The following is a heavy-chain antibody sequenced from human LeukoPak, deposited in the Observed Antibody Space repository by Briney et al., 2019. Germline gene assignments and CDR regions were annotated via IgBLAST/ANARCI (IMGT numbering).Heavy chain of an antibody. D-gene: IGHD2-21*02. CDR2: INPNSGGT. Sequence: GASVKVSCKASGYTFTGYYMHWVRQAPGQGLERMGWINPNSGGTNYAQKFQGRVTMTRDTSISTAYMELSRLRSDDTAVYYCARSNCGGDCYSAVDYWGQGTLVTVSS. CDR1: GYTFTGYY. V-gene: IGHV1-2*02. CDR3: ARSNCGGDCYSAVDY. J-gene: IGHJ4*02.